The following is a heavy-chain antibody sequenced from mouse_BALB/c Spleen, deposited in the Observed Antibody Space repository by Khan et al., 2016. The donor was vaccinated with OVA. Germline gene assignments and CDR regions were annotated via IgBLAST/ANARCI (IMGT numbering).Heavy chain of an antibody. Sequence: QVQLQQPGTELVRPGASVKLSCKASGYTFTSYWINWVKQRPGQGLEWIGNIYPSDSYTDYNQKFKDKATLTVDKSSSTAYMQLSSQTSEDSAVYYCTRRGSSYDAMDFWGQGTSVTVSS. CDR3: TRRGSSYDAMDF. V-gene: IGHV1-69*02. D-gene: IGHD1-1*01. CDR2: IYPSDSYT. CDR1: GYTFTSYW. J-gene: IGHJ4*01.